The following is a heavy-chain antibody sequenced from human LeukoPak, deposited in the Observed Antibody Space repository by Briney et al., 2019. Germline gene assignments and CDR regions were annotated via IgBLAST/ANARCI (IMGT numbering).Heavy chain of an antibody. D-gene: IGHD3/OR15-3a*01. CDR3: ARAWTEAGKYNWFDP. J-gene: IGHJ5*02. Sequence: PGGSLRLSCAASGFTFSSYAMHWVRQAPGKGLEWVAVISYDGSNKYYADSVKGRFTISRDNSKNTLYLQMNSLRAEDTAVYYCARAWTEAGKYNWFDPWGQGTLVTVSS. CDR2: ISYDGSNK. CDR1: GFTFSSYA. V-gene: IGHV3-30*01.